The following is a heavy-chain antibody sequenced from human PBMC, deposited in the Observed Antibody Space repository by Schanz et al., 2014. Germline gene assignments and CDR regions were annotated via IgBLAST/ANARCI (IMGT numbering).Heavy chain of an antibody. J-gene: IGHJ4*02. CDR2: ISTSGTYM. D-gene: IGHD5-18*01. CDR3: VRVSFADPRLYRGMDRDIDY. V-gene: IGHV3-21*01. CDR1: GFAFSSFA. Sequence: EVQLMESGGGLVKPGGSLRLSCVASGFAFSSFAMTWVRQAPGRGLEWVSSISTSGTYMYIADSLKGRLTISREDAKKSMYLQMNNLRAEDTAVYYCVRVSFADPRLYRGMDRDIDYWGQGTLVTVSS.